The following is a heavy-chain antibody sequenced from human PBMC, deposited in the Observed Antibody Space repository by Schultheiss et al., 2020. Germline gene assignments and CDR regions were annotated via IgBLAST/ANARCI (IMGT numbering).Heavy chain of an antibody. CDR1: GGSISSSSYY. CDR2: INHSGST. D-gene: IGHD3-9*01. V-gene: IGHV4-39*07. Sequence: SQTLSLTCTVSGGSISSSSYYWSWIRQPPGKGLEWIGEINHSGSTNYNPSLKSRVTISVDTSKNQFSLKLSSVTAADTAVYYCARQYYDILTGYGSLYYFDYWGQGTLVTVSS. CDR3: ARQYYDILTGYGSLYYFDY. J-gene: IGHJ4*02.